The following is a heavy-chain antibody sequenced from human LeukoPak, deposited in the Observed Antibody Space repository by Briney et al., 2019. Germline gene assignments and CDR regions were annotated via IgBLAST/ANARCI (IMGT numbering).Heavy chain of an antibody. CDR2: IYSGGST. CDR1: GFTFSSYW. Sequence: GGSLRLSCAASGFTFSSYWMHWVRQAPGKGLEWVSVIYSGGSTYYADSVKGRFTISRDNSKNTLYLQMNSLRAEDTAVYYCAREFSGSGSFDAFDIWGQGTMVTVSS. J-gene: IGHJ3*02. V-gene: IGHV3-53*01. D-gene: IGHD3-10*01. CDR3: AREFSGSGSFDAFDI.